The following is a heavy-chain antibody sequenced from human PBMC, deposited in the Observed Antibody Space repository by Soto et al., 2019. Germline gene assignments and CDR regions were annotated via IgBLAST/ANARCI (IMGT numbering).Heavy chain of an antibody. Sequence: GGSLRLSCAASGFTFSSYAMSWVRQAPGKGLEWVSVISGSGGSTYYADSVKGRFTISRDNSKNTLYLQMNSLRAEDTAVYYCATRGGLLRYFDWSSGSDAFDIWGQGTMVTVSS. CDR3: ATRGGLLRYFDWSSGSDAFDI. V-gene: IGHV3-23*01. CDR1: GFTFSSYA. D-gene: IGHD3-9*01. J-gene: IGHJ3*02. CDR2: ISGSGGST.